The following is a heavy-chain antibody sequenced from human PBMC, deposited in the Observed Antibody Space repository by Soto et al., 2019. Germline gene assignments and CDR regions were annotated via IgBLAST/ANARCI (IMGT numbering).Heavy chain of an antibody. CDR2: INPSGGST. D-gene: IGHD3-9*01. V-gene: IGHV1-46*01. J-gene: IGHJ6*02. CDR3: ARAQAPPGSDVGYFDWLLPTPYYGMDV. CDR1: GYTLTNYY. Sequence: ASVKVSCKSSGYTLTNYYMHWVRQAPGQGLEWVGIINPSGGSTGYAQKFQGRVIMTRNTSISTAYMELSSLRSEDTAVYYCARAQAPPGSDVGYFDWLLPTPYYGMDVWGQGTTVTVSS.